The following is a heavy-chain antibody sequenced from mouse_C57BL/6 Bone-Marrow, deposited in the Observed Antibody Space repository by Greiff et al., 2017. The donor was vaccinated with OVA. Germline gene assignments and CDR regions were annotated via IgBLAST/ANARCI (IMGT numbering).Heavy chain of an antibody. CDR3: AGHCYSNSGAMDY. V-gene: IGHV5-2*01. D-gene: IGHD2-5*01. CDR1: EYAFPSHD. J-gene: IGHJ4*01. CDR2: INSDGGST. Sequence: EVQRVESGGGLVQPGESLKLSCESNEYAFPSHDMSWVRKTPEKRLELVAAINSDGGSTYYPDTMERRFIISRDNTKKTLYLQMSSLRSEDTAVYYGAGHCYSNSGAMDYWGQGTTVTVSS.